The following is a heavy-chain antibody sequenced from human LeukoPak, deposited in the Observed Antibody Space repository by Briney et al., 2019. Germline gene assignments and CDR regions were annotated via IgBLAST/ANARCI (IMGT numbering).Heavy chain of an antibody. CDR2: IYYSGST. CDR3: ARQGSGTGYYYYYYGMDV. D-gene: IGHD3-10*01. Sequence: PSETLCLTCTVSGGSISSSSYYWGWIRQPPGKGLEWIGSIYYSGSTYYNPSLKSRVTISVDTSKNQFSLKLSSVTAADTAVYYCARQGSGTGYYYYYYGMDVWGQGTTVTVSS. V-gene: IGHV4-39*01. J-gene: IGHJ6*02. CDR1: GGSISSSSYY.